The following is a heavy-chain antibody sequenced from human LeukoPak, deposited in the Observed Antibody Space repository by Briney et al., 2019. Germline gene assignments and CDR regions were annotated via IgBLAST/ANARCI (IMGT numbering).Heavy chain of an antibody. D-gene: IGHD2/OR15-2a*01. CDR1: GGSFSGYY. Sequence: SETLSLTCAVYGGSFSGYYWSWIRQPPGKGLEWIGEINHSGSTNYNPSLKSRVTISVDTSKNQFSLKLSSVTAADTAVYYCARGMPPRIYAYWGQGTLVTVSS. CDR2: INHSGST. CDR3: ARGMPPRIYAY. J-gene: IGHJ4*02. V-gene: IGHV4-34*01.